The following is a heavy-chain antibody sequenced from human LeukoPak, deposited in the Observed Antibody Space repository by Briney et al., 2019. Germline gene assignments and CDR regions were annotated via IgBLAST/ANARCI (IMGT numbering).Heavy chain of an antibody. D-gene: IGHD3-9*01. CDR3: ARGRYDNLTGHLARLDV. J-gene: IGHJ6*02. CDR1: GGSIKSFY. Sequence: SETLSLTCTVSGGSIKSFYWSWIRQPAGKGLEWVGRVFSRGTTNYNPSLKSRVTVSLDTSKNQFSLKLSSVTAADTAVYYCARGRYDNLTGHLARLDVWGQGTTVSVSS. CDR2: VFSRGTT. V-gene: IGHV4-4*07.